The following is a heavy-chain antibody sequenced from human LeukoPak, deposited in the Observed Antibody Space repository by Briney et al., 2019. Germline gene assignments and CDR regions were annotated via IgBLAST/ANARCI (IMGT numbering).Heavy chain of an antibody. Sequence: ASVKVSCKASGYTFTGYYMHWVRQAPGQGLEWMGWINPNSGGTNYAQKFQGRVTMTRDTSISTAYMELSRLRSDDTAVYYCAREDQPRWGSSNYYYYYMDVWGKGTTVTVSS. D-gene: IGHD7-27*01. CDR3: AREDQPRWGSSNYYYYYMDV. CDR2: INPNSGGT. V-gene: IGHV1-2*02. J-gene: IGHJ6*03. CDR1: GYTFTGYY.